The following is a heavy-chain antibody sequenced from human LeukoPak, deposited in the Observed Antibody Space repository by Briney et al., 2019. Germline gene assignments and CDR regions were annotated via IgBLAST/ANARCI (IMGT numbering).Heavy chain of an antibody. J-gene: IGHJ4*02. Sequence: PSETLSLTCAVYGGSFSGYYWSWIRQPPGKGLEWIGEINHSGSTNYNPSLKSRVTISVDTSKNQFSLKLSSVTAADTAVYYCARGPNKYYFDYWGQGTLVTVSS. CDR3: ARGPNKYYFDY. V-gene: IGHV4-34*01. CDR1: GGSFSGYY. D-gene: IGHD2-8*01. CDR2: INHSGST.